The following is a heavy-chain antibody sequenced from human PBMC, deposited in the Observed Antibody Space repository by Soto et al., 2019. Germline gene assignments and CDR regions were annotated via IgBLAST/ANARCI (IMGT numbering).Heavy chain of an antibody. V-gene: IGHV6-1*01. D-gene: IGHD5-18*01. CDR3: ARTPRGYSYGYYYYYGMDV. J-gene: IGHJ6*02. CDR2: TYYRSKWYN. CDR1: GDSVSSNSAA. Sequence: SPTLSLTCAISGDSVSSNSAAWNWIRQSPSRGLEWLGRTYYRSKWYNDYAVSVKSRITINPDTSKNQFSLQLNSVTPEDTAVYYCARTPRGYSYGYYYYYGMDVWGQGTTVTVS.